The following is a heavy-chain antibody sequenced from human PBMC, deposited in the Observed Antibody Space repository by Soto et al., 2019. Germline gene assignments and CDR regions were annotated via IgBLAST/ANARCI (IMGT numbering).Heavy chain of an antibody. V-gene: IGHV4-61*08. D-gene: IGHD2-2*01. J-gene: IGHJ5*02. CDR2: ISYSGST. CDR1: GGSISRGDYC. Sequence: SETLSPTCTVSGGSISRGDYCWSWHRQFPGKELEWIGYISYSGSTNYNPSLKGRVSISVDTSKDLFSLKLSSVTAADTAIYYCARHKTPYQLLFLDPWGQGTLVTVSS. CDR3: ARHKTPYQLLFLDP.